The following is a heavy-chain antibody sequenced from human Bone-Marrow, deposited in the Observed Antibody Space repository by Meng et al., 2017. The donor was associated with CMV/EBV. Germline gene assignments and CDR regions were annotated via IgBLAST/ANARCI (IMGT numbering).Heavy chain of an antibody. V-gene: IGHV3-48*03. Sequence: GGSLRLSCAASGFTFSSYEMNWVRQAPGKGLEWVSYISSSGSTIYYADSVKGRFTISRDNAKNSLYLQMNSLRAEDTAVYYCARDTRRGLELTYYYGMDVWGQGTTVTVSS. J-gene: IGHJ6*02. CDR2: ISSSGSTI. CDR1: GFTFSSYE. D-gene: IGHD1-7*01. CDR3: ARDTRRGLELTYYYGMDV.